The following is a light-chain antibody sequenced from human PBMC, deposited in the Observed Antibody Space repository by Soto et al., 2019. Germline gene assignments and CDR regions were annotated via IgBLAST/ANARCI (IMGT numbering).Light chain of an antibody. CDR3: SSYSSSDTLHV. V-gene: IGLV2-14*01. CDR1: SSDVGGYNY. J-gene: IGLJ1*01. Sequence: QSALTQPASVSGSPGQSITISCTGTSSDVGGYNYVSWYQQHPGKAPKLMIYEVSNRPSGVSNRFSASKSGNTASLTISGLQAEDEADYYCSSYSSSDTLHVFGTPTQLTVL. CDR2: EVS.